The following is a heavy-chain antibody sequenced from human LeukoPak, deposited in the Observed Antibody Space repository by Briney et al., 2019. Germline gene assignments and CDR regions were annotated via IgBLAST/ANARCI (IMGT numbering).Heavy chain of an antibody. CDR3: AKPRLSVVRGVIIKGDAFDI. V-gene: IGHV3-30*18. D-gene: IGHD3-10*01. CDR2: ISYDGSNK. Sequence: GRSLRLSCAASGFTFSSYGMHWVRQAPGKGLEWVAVISYDGSNKYYADSMKGRFTISRDNSKNTLYLQMNSLRAEDTAVYYCAKPRLSVVRGVIIKGDAFDIWGQGTMVTVSS. CDR1: GFTFSSYG. J-gene: IGHJ3*02.